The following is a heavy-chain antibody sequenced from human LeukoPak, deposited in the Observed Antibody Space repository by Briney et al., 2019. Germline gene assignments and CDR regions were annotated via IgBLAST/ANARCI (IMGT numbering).Heavy chain of an antibody. Sequence: SETLSLTCAVYGGSFSGYYWSWIRQPPGKGLEWIGEINHSGSTNYNPSLKSRVIISVHTSKNQFSLKLSSVTAADTAVYYCARLSSGLTDYWGQGTLVTVSS. CDR3: ARLSSGLTDY. CDR1: GGSFSGYY. V-gene: IGHV4-34*01. J-gene: IGHJ4*02. CDR2: INHSGST. D-gene: IGHD3-10*01.